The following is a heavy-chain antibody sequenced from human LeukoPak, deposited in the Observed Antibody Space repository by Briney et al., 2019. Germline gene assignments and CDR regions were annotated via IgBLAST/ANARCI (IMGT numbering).Heavy chain of an antibody. CDR3: AKEEAEVGLPNFHS. J-gene: IGHJ4*02. D-gene: IGHD6-19*01. CDR1: GFIFSNYA. V-gene: IGHV3-23*01. Sequence: GGTLSLSCTTSGFIFSNYAMSWVRQATGKGPEWVSGVRGRGSTFYSDSVKGRFTMSRDNPKNTVYLQMNSLRADDTAVYYCAKEEAEVGLPNFHSWGQGTLVTVSS. CDR2: VRGRGST.